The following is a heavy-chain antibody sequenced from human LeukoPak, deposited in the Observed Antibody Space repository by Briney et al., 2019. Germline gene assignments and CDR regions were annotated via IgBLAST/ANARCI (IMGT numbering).Heavy chain of an antibody. CDR1: GGSISSSSYY. Sequence: SETLSLTCTVSGGSISSSSYYWGWIRQPPGKGLEWIGSIYYSGSTYYNPSLKSRVTISVDTSKNQFSLKLSSVTAADTAVYYCARDGYSGSYYRLYYFFMDVWGKGTTVTVSS. V-gene: IGHV4-39*07. CDR3: ARDGYSGSYYRLYYFFMDV. J-gene: IGHJ6*03. CDR2: IYYSGST. D-gene: IGHD1-26*01.